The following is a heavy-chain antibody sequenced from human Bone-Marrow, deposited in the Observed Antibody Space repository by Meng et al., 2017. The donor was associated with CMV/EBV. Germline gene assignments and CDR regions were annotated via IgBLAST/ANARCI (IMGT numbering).Heavy chain of an antibody. V-gene: IGHV1-18*01. CDR2: ISAYNGNT. Sequence: ASVKVSCKASGYTFTSYGISWVRQAPGQGLEWMGWISAYNGNTNYAQKLQGRVTMTTDTSTSTAYMELRSLRSDDTAVYYCARGATFITIFGVVGGMDVWGQGTTVTLSS. J-gene: IGHJ6*02. CDR3: ARGATFITIFGVVGGMDV. CDR1: GYTFTSYG. D-gene: IGHD3-3*01.